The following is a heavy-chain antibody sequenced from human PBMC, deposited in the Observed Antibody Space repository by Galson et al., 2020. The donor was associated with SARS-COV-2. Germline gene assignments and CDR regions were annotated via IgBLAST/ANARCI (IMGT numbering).Heavy chain of an antibody. V-gene: IGHV1-2*02. CDR3: AKKGGTCTEGICIFASNWFDS. CDR2: INPQSGGV. J-gene: IGHJ5*01. Sequence: GESLKISCKASGYAFTNFYIHWMRQAPGQGLEWMAWINPQSGGVNSARKFEGRITLTRDMSTTTAFMELSSLGSDDTAVYYCAKKGGTCTEGICIFASNWFDSWGQGTLVTVSS. CDR1: GYAFTNFY. D-gene: IGHD2-8*02.